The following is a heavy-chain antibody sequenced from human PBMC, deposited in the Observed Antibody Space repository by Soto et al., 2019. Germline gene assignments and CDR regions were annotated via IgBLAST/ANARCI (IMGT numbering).Heavy chain of an antibody. Sequence: PGGSLRLSCAASGFTVSSNYMSWVRQAPGKGLEWVSVIYSGGSTYYADSVKGRSTISRDNSKNTLYLQMNSLRAEDTAVYYCARERLRSQYDYGMDVWGQGTTVTVSS. CDR1: GFTVSSNY. D-gene: IGHD4-17*01. CDR3: ARERLRSQYDYGMDV. J-gene: IGHJ6*02. V-gene: IGHV3-53*01. CDR2: IYSGGST.